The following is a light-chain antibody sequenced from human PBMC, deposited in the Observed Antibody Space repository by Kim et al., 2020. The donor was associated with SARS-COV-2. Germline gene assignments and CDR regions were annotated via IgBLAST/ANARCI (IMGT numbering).Light chain of an antibody. Sequence: QSVLTQPASVSGSPGQSLTISCTGTSSDVGGYNYVSWYQQHPGKAPKLMIYDVSKRPSGVSNRFSGSKSGNTASLTISGLQAEDEADYYCSSYTSSSTWVFGGGTQLTVL. CDR2: DVS. CDR1: SSDVGGYNY. CDR3: SSYTSSSTWV. V-gene: IGLV2-14*01. J-gene: IGLJ3*02.